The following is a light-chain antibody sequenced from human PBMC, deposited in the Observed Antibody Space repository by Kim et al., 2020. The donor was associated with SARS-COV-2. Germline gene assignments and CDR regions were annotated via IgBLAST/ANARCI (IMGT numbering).Light chain of an antibody. CDR2: DAS. CDR1: QTISTY. V-gene: IGKV1-39*01. J-gene: IGKJ1*01. Sequence: ASVGDRVTLTCRASQTISTYLNWYLQKPGKAPTLLISDASNLQSGVPSRFAGSGSGTDFTLTITSLQAEDVATYYCQQSYSAPRTFGQGTKVDIK. CDR3: QQSYSAPRT.